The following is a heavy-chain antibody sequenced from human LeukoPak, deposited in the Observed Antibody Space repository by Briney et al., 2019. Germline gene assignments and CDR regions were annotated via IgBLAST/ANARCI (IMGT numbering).Heavy chain of an antibody. D-gene: IGHD2-2*02. Sequence: GGSLRLSCAPSGFTFSSYAMSWVRQAPGKGLEWVSAISGSGGSTYYADSVKGRFTISRDNSKSTLYLQMNSLRAEDTAVYYCAKGDMGVVVPAAIYFDYWGQGTLVTVSS. CDR2: ISGSGGST. V-gene: IGHV3-23*01. CDR1: GFTFSSYA. CDR3: AKGDMGVVVPAAIYFDY. J-gene: IGHJ4*02.